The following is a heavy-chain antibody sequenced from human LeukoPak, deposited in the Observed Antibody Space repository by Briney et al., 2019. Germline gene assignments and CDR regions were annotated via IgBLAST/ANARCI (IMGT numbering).Heavy chain of an antibody. J-gene: IGHJ6*02. CDR1: GFTFSSYG. CDR3: AGDYGEYYYGMDV. V-gene: IGHV3-33*01. Sequence: GRSLRLSCATSGFTFSSYGMHWVRQAPGKGLEWVAVIWYDGSNKCYADPVKGRFTISRDNSKNTLYLQMNSLRAEDTAVYYCAGDYGEYYYGMDVWGQGTTVTVSS. CDR2: IWYDGSNK. D-gene: IGHD4-17*01.